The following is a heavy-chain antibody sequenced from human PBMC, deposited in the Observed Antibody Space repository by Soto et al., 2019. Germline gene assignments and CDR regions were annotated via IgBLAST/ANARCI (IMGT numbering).Heavy chain of an antibody. CDR2: MNPNSGNT. J-gene: IGHJ3*02. CDR3: ARALTIFGVVTPSAFDI. V-gene: IGHV1-8*01. D-gene: IGHD3-3*01. CDR1: GYTFTSYD. Sequence: QVQLVQSGAEVKKPGASVKVSCKASGYTFTSYDINWVRQATGQGLEWMGWMNPNSGNTGYAQKFQGIVTMTRNTSISTAYMELSSLRSEDTAVYYCARALTIFGVVTPSAFDIWGQGTMVTVSS.